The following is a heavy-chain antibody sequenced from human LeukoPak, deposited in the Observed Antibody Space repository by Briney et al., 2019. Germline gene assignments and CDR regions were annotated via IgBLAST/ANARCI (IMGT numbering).Heavy chain of an antibody. CDR2: IIPILGIA. Sequence: SVKVSCKASGGTFSSYAISWVRQAPGQGLEWMGRIIPILGIANYAQKFQGRVTITADKSTSTAYMELSSLRSEDTAVYYCARLPYGDWEPGCWGQGTLVTVSS. CDR1: GGTFSSYA. D-gene: IGHD4-17*01. J-gene: IGHJ4*02. CDR3: ARLPYGDWEPGC. V-gene: IGHV1-69*04.